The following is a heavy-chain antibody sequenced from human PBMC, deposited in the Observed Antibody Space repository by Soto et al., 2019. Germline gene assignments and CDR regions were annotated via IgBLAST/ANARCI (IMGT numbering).Heavy chain of an antibody. Sequence: QVQLVESGGGVVQPGRSLRLSCAASGFTFSTYGMHWVRQAPGKGLEWVAVISYDGSNKYYADSVGGRFTISRDNSKNTLYMQMNSLRAEDTAVYYCAKRWDMVVTPSAGFDPWGQGTLVTVSS. CDR3: AKRWDMVVTPSAGFDP. D-gene: IGHD2-21*02. CDR1: GFTFSTYG. CDR2: ISYDGSNK. J-gene: IGHJ5*02. V-gene: IGHV3-30*18.